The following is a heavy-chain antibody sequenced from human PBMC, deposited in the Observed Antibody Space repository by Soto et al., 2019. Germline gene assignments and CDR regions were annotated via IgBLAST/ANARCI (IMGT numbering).Heavy chain of an antibody. CDR3: ASMAAAGVNWFDP. Sequence: ASVKVSCKASGYTFTSYDINWVRQATGQGLEWMGWMNPNSGNTGYAQKFQGRVTMTRNTSISTAYMELSSLRSEDTAVYYCASMAAAGVNWFDPWGQGTLVTVSS. J-gene: IGHJ5*02. V-gene: IGHV1-8*01. D-gene: IGHD6-13*01. CDR2: MNPNSGNT. CDR1: GYTFTSYD.